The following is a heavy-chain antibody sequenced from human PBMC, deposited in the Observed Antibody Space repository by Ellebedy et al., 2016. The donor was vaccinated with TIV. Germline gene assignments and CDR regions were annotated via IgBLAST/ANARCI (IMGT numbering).Heavy chain of an antibody. Sequence: SVKVSXXASGGTFSSYAISWVRQAPGQGLEWMGGIIPIFGTANYAQKFQGRVTITADKSTSTAYMELSSLRSEDTAVYYCARGTWVVRSLADYWGQGTLVTVSS. V-gene: IGHV1-69*06. D-gene: IGHD3-16*02. CDR2: IIPIFGTA. CDR1: GGTFSSYA. J-gene: IGHJ4*02. CDR3: ARGTWVVRSLADY.